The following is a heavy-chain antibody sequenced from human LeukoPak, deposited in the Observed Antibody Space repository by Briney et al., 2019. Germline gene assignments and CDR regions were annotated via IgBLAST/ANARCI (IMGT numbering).Heavy chain of an antibody. D-gene: IGHD3-22*01. J-gene: IGHJ1*01. CDR1: EFPFRTYW. CDR2: IKSDGGT. CDR3: ARAPSEIGGYYPEYFRH. Sequence: TGGPLRLSCSASEFPFRTYWMHLVRQAPGKGLVWVSGIKSDGGTNYADSVKGRFTISRDNAKKTVSLQMNSLRPEDTGVYYCARAPSEIGGYYPEYFRHWGQGTLVTVSS. V-gene: IGHV3-74*01.